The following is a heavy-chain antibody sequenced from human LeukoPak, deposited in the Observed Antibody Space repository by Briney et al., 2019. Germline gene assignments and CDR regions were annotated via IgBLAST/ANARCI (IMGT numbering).Heavy chain of an antibody. CDR2: INHSGST. J-gene: IGHJ4*02. V-gene: IGHV4-34*01. CDR3: ARVAPGYRRHFDY. D-gene: IGHD5-12*01. Sequence: TASETLSLTCAVYGGSFSGYYWSWIRQPPGKGLEWIGEINHSGSTNYNPSLKSRVTISVDTSKNQFSLKLSSVTAADTAVYYCARVAPGYRRHFDYWGQGTLVTVSS. CDR1: GGSFSGYY.